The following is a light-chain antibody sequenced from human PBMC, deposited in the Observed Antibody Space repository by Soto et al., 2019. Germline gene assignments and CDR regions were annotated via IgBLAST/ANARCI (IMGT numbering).Light chain of an antibody. CDR1: QSVNSN. V-gene: IGKV3-15*01. Sequence: EIVMTQSPATLSVSPGERATLSCRASQSVNSNLAWYQQKPGQAPRLVIYGASTRGTGIPARFSGSGCGTEFTLTISILQSEDFAVYYCQQYKNFWTFGQGTKVEIK. CDR2: GAS. J-gene: IGKJ1*01. CDR3: QQYKNFWT.